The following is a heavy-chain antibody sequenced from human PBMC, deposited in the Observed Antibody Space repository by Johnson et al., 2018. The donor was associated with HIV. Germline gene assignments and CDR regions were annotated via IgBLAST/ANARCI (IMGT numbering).Heavy chain of an antibody. CDR3: ARDVIKVIAARDDAFDI. J-gene: IGHJ3*02. CDR2: ISSDGSNK. CDR1: GFTFSTYA. Sequence: QVQLVESGGGVVQPGRSLRLSCAASGFTFSTYAIHWVRQAPGKGLEWVALISSDGSNKYYADSVRGRFTISRDNSKNTLYLQMNSLRAEDTAVYYCARDVIKVIAARDDAFDIWGQGTMVTVSS. V-gene: IGHV3-30*14. D-gene: IGHD6-6*01.